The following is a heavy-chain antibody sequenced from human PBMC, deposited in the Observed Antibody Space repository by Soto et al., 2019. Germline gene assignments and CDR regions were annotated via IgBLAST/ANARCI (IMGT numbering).Heavy chain of an antibody. J-gene: IGHJ4*02. CDR3: ARDSGLYCSGGSCSNFDY. D-gene: IGHD2-15*01. Sequence: ASVKVSCKASGYTFTGYYMHWVRQAPGQGLEWMGWINPNSGGTNYAQKFQGWVTMTRDTSISTAYMELSRLRSDDTAVYYRARDSGLYCSGGSCSNFDYWGQGTLVTVSS. CDR2: INPNSGGT. V-gene: IGHV1-2*04. CDR1: GYTFTGYY.